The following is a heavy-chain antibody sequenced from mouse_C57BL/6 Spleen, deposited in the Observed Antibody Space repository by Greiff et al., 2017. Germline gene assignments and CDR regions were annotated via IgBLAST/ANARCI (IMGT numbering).Heavy chain of an antibody. V-gene: IGHV5-6*01. CDR1: GFTFSSYG. CDR3: ARLPGFDY. Sequence: VQLKESGGDLVKPGGSLKLSCAASGFTFSSYGMSWVRQTPDKRLEWVATISSGGSYTYYPDSVKGRFTITRDNATNTLYLQMSSLKSEDSAMYYCARLPGFDYWGQGTTLTVSS. CDR2: ISSGGSYT. J-gene: IGHJ2*01.